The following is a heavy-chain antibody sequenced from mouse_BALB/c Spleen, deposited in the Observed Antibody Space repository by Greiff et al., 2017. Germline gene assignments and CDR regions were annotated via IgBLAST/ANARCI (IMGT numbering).Heavy chain of an antibody. CDR2: INSNGGST. Sequence: EVKLMESGGGLVKLGGSLKLSCAASGFTFSSYYMSWVRQTPEKRLELVAAINSNGGSTYYPDTVKGRFTISRDNAKNTLYLQMSSLKSEDTALYYCARHGSTMIFYFDYWGQGTTLTVSS. CDR3: ARHGSTMIFYFDY. CDR1: GFTFSSYY. V-gene: IGHV5-6-2*01. J-gene: IGHJ2*01. D-gene: IGHD2-4*01.